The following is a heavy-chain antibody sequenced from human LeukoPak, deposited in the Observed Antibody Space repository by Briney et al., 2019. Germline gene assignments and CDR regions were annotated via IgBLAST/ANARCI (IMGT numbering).Heavy chain of an antibody. V-gene: IGHV3-23*01. CDR3: AKEVDIGAADGLFDP. J-gene: IGHJ5*02. D-gene: IGHD6-13*01. CDR2: ISGSGGST. Sequence: PGGSLRLSCAASGFSFSNYAMNWVRQAPGKGLEWVSAISGSGGSTYYADSVKGRFAISRDNFKNTGYLQMNSLRAEDTAVYYCAKEVDIGAADGLFDPWGQGTLVTVPS. CDR1: GFSFSNYA.